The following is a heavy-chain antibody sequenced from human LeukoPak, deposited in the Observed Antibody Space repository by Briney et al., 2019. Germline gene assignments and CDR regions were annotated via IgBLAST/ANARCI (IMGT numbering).Heavy chain of an antibody. V-gene: IGHV4-4*07. CDR1: GDSISSYY. CDR3: ARDRLGFRVDV. CDR2: INTSGNT. D-gene: IGHD3-10*01. Sequence: SETLSLTCTVPGDSISSYYWSWIRQSAGKGLEWMWRINTSGNTNYNPSLKSQVTMSLDTSKNHFSLNLSSVTVADTAVYYCARDRLGFRVDVWGKGTTVTVSS. J-gene: IGHJ6*04.